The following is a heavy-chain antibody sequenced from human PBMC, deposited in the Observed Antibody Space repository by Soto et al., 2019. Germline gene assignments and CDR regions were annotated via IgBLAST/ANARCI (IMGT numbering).Heavy chain of an antibody. Sequence: LSLTCTVSGGSISSYYWSWIRQPPGKGLEWIGYIYYSGSTNYNPSLKSRVTISVDTSKNQFSLKLSSVTAADTAVYYCARDVRSIAAAIVGGMDVWGQGTTVTVSS. V-gene: IGHV4-59*01. J-gene: IGHJ6*02. CDR2: IYYSGST. CDR1: GGSISSYY. D-gene: IGHD6-13*01. CDR3: ARDVRSIAAAIVGGMDV.